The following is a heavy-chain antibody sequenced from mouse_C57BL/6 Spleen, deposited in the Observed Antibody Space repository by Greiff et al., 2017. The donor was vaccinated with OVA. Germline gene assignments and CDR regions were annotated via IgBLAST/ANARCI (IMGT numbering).Heavy chain of an antibody. V-gene: IGHV1-50*01. CDR1: GYTFTSYW. CDR2: IDPSDSYT. J-gene: IGHJ2*01. CDR3: ARRRGSFDY. Sequence: VQLQQPGAELVKPGASVKLSCKASGYTFTSYWMQWVKQRPGQGLEWIGEIDPSDSYTNYNQKFKGKATLTVDTSSSTAYMQLSSLTSEDSAVYYCARRRGSFDYWGQGTTLTVSS.